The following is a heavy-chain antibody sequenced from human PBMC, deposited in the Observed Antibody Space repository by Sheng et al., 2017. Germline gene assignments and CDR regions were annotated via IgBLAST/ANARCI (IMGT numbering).Heavy chain of an antibody. D-gene: IGHD6-25*01. CDR1: GFTFNDYA. Sequence: VQLVESGGGVVQPGRSLRLACAASGFTFNDYALHWVRQAPGKGLQWVAVISDDGIYKFYAESVKGRFTISRDNSKNTVYLQMNSLRIDDTAVYYCATPGIVATGTFDYWGQGTLVTVSS. J-gene: IGHJ4*02. CDR3: ATPGIVATGTFDY. V-gene: IGHV3-30*04. CDR2: ISDDGIYK.